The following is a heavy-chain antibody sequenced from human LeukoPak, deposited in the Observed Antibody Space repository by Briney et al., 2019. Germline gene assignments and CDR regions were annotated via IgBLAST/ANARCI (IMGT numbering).Heavy chain of an antibody. CDR2: MYHSGST. V-gene: IGHV4-38-2*02. J-gene: IGHJ5*02. Sequence: PSETLSLTCTVSGYSISSGYYWGWIRQPPGKGLEWIGSMYHSGSTYDNPSLQSRVIISVDTSKNQFSLKLSSVTAADTAVYYCARVEQQQNGSPNWFDPWGQGTLVTVSS. D-gene: IGHD6-13*01. CDR1: GYSISSGYY. CDR3: ARVEQQQNGSPNWFDP.